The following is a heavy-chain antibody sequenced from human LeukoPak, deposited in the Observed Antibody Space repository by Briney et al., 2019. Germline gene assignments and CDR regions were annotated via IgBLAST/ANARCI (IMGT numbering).Heavy chain of an antibody. V-gene: IGHV3-23*01. CDR3: AKDSTKVPAAMCAY. J-gene: IGHJ4*02. CDR2: ISGSGGST. Sequence: GGSLRLSCAASGFTFSSYAMSWVRQAPGKGLEWVSAISGSGGSTYYADSVKGRFTISRDNSKNTLYLQMNSLRAEDTAVYYCAKDSTKVPAAMCAYWGQGTLVTVSS. CDR1: GFTFSSYA. D-gene: IGHD2-2*01.